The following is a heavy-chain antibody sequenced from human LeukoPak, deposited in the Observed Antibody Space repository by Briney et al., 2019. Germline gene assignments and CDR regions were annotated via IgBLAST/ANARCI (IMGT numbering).Heavy chain of an antibody. V-gene: IGHV1-2*02. CDR1: GYTFTGYY. CDR3: ARDKGTYYYDSSGYYYGAGDSAFDI. Sequence: GASVKVSCKASGYTFTGYYMHWVRQAPGQGLEWMGWINPNSGGTNYAQKFQGRVTMTRDTSISTAYMELSSLRSDDTAVYYCARDKGTYYYDSSGYYYGAGDSAFDIWGQGTMVTVSS. D-gene: IGHD3-22*01. J-gene: IGHJ3*02. CDR2: INPNSGGT.